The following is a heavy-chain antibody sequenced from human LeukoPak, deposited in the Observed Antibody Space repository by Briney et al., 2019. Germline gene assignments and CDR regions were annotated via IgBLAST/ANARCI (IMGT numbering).Heavy chain of an antibody. V-gene: IGHV1-24*01. Sequence: GASVKVSCKISGYTLSDISVHWVRQPPGKGLEWMGGVDPDDGQRVYAQRFQGRVTMTEDTSTNTAYMELSRLRSEDTAVYFCAAVSGHYTLLDAWGQGALVTVST. D-gene: IGHD4-11*01. J-gene: IGHJ5*02. CDR2: VDPDDGQR. CDR1: GYTLSDIS. CDR3: AAVSGHYTLLDA.